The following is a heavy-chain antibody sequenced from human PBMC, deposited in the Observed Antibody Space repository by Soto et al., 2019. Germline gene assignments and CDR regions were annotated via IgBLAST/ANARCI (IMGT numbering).Heavy chain of an antibody. J-gene: IGHJ4*02. CDR2: IIPIFGTA. D-gene: IGHD3-10*01. CDR3: ARHGSGSYHLDY. V-gene: IGHV1-69*06. CDR1: GGTFSSYA. Sequence: ASVKVSCKASGGTFSSYAISWVRQAPGQGLEWMGGIIPIFGTANYAQKFQGRVTITADKSTSTAYMELSSLRSEDTAVYYCARHGSGSYHLDYWGKGTLVTVSS.